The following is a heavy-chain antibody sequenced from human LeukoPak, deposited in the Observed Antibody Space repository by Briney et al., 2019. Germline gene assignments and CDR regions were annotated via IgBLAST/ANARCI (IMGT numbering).Heavy chain of an antibody. CDR3: AREHGRPTYSSSWYYFDY. D-gene: IGHD6-13*01. CDR2: IYSGGTT. J-gene: IGHJ4*02. Sequence: TGGSLRLSCAASGFTVSSNYMSWVRQAPGKGREWVSFIYSGGTTYYADSVKGRFTISRDNSKNTLYLQMNSLRAEDTAVYYCAREHGRPTYSSSWYYFDYWGQGTLVTVSS. V-gene: IGHV3-66*01. CDR1: GFTVSSNY.